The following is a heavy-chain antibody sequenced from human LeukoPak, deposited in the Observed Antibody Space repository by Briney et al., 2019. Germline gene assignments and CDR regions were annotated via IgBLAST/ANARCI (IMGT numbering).Heavy chain of an antibody. V-gene: IGHV4-39*07. D-gene: IGHD2-2*01. J-gene: IGHJ4*02. CDR2: INHSGST. Sequence: SETLSLSCTVSGGSISSSSYYWGWIRQPPGKGLEWIGEINHSGSTNYNPSLKSRVTISVDTSKNQFSLKLSSVTAADTAVYYCARGAPYCSSTSCSPTRGFDYWGQGTLVTVSS. CDR3: ARGAPYCSSTSCSPTRGFDY. CDR1: GGSISSSSYY.